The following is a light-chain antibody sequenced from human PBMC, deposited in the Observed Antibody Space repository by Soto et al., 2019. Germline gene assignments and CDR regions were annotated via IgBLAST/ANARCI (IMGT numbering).Light chain of an antibody. CDR3: SSYTSSSTPGV. CDR2: EVN. V-gene: IGLV2-8*01. Sequence: QSVLTQPPSASGSPGQSVAISCTGTSSDVGGYNYVSWYQQHPGKAPKLMIYEVNKRPSGVPDRFSGSKSGNTASLTVSGLQAEDEADYYCSSYTSSSTPGVFGTGTKVTVL. CDR1: SSDVGGYNY. J-gene: IGLJ1*01.